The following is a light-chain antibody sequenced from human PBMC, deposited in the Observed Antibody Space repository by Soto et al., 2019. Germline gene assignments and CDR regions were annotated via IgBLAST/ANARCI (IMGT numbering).Light chain of an antibody. Sequence: MTQSPAALSVTPGERASLSCRASQSVGSNLAWYQQKPGQAPRLLIHGASTRATGIPARFSGSGSGTEFTLTISSLQSEDFAVYYCQQYNNRPPLFGQGTKVDIK. V-gene: IGKV3-15*01. CDR2: GAS. J-gene: IGKJ1*01. CDR3: QQYNNRPPL. CDR1: QSVGSN.